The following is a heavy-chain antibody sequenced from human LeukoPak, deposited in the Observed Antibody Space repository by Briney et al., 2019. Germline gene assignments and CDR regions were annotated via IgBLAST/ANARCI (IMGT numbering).Heavy chain of an antibody. J-gene: IGHJ4*02. Sequence: PGWSLRLSCAASGFTFSTYSMSWVRQAPGKGLDWVASINQDGSAEYYVDSVRGRFTISRDNAKNSLYLQVNSLRVDDTAVYYCVRLFGGVTTFDYWGQGTLVTVSS. CDR2: INQDGSAE. CDR3: VRLFGGVTTFDY. D-gene: IGHD4-17*01. V-gene: IGHV3-7*01. CDR1: GFTFSTYS.